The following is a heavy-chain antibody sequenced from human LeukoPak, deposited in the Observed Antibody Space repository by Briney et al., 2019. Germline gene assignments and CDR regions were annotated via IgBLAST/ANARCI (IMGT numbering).Heavy chain of an antibody. CDR2: INHSGST. J-gene: IGHJ4*02. D-gene: IGHD3-22*01. Sequence: SETLSLTCAVSGGSISSSNWWSWVRQPPGKGLEWIGGINHSGSTNYNPSLKSRVTISVDTSKNQFSLKLSSVTAADTAVYYCAREQSSGYYDPFDYWGQGALVTVSS. V-gene: IGHV4-4*02. CDR3: AREQSSGYYDPFDY. CDR1: GGSISSSNW.